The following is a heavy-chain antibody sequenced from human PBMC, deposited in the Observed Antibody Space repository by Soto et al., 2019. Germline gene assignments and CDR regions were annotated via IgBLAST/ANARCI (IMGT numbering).Heavy chain of an antibody. CDR3: ARGRVAALLPYYFDL. Sequence: GGSLRLSCAASGFSVSNNYLNWVRQAPGKGLEWVSVIYSGGSTYYAGSVKGRFSISRDDSKNTLYLQMNSLRAEDTAVYYCARGRVAALLPYYFDLWGQGTLVTVSS. D-gene: IGHD6-6*01. CDR1: GFSVSNNY. V-gene: IGHV3-53*01. CDR2: IYSGGST. J-gene: IGHJ4*02.